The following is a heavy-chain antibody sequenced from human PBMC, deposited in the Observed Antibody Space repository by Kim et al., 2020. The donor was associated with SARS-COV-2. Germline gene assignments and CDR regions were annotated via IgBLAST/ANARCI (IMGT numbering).Heavy chain of an antibody. Sequence: KYYADSVKGRFTISRDNSKNTLYLQMNSLRAEDTAVYYCANLGKRGAFDIWGQGTMVTVSS. CDR2: K. CDR3: ANLGKRGAFDI. D-gene: IGHD7-27*01. V-gene: IGHV3-30*02. J-gene: IGHJ3*02.